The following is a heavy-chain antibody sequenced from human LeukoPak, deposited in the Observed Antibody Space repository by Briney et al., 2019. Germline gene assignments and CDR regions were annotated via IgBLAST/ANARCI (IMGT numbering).Heavy chain of an antibody. D-gene: IGHD1-26*01. CDR3: AKDEAVGATTQNWFDP. J-gene: IGHJ5*02. V-gene: IGHV3-23*01. CDR1: GFTFTNYA. CDR2: VSADGDVT. Sequence: GGSLRLSCAASGFTFTNYAMNWVRQAPGKGLEWVSVVSADGDVTYYADSVKGRFTISRDNSKNTLYLQMNSLRAEDTAVYYCAKDEAVGATTQNWFDPWGQGTLDTVSS.